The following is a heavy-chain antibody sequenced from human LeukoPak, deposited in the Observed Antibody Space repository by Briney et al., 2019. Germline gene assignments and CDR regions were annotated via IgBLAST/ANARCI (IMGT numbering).Heavy chain of an antibody. Sequence: GASVKVSCKASGGTFSSYAISWVRQAPGQGLEWMGGIIPIFGTANYAQKFQGRVTITADESTSTAYMELSSLRSEDTAVYYCARDPYGSGSYYNNWFDPWGQGTLVTVSS. CDR3: ARDPYGSGSYYNNWFDP. V-gene: IGHV1-69*13. CDR1: GGTFSSYA. CDR2: IIPIFGTA. J-gene: IGHJ5*02. D-gene: IGHD3-10*01.